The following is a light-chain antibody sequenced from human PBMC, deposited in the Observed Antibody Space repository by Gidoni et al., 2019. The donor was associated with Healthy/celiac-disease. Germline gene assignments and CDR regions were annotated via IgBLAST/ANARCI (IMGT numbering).Light chain of an antibody. CDR3: QAWDSSTVV. Sequence: SYAVTQPPPLSVSPGQTASITCSGDKLGDKYACWYQQKPGQSPVLVIYQDSKRPSGIPERFSGSNSGNTATLTISGTQAMDEADYYCQAWDSSTVVFGGGTKLTVL. J-gene: IGLJ2*01. V-gene: IGLV3-1*01. CDR2: QDS. CDR1: KLGDKY.